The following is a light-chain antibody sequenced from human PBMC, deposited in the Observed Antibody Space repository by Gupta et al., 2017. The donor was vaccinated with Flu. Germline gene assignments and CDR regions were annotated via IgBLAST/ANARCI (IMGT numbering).Light chain of an antibody. CDR3: QQSYSTPPWYT. CDR1: QSISSY. Sequence: DIQMTQSPSSLSASVGDRVTITCRASQSISSYLNWYQQKPGKAPKLLIYAASSLQSGVPSRFSGSGAGTDFTLTISSRQPEDFATYYCQQSYSTPPWYTFGQGTKLEIK. V-gene: IGKV1-39*01. CDR2: AAS. J-gene: IGKJ2*01.